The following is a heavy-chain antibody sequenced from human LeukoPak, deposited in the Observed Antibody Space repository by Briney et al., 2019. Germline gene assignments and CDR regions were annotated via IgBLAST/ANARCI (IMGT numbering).Heavy chain of an antibody. CDR2: IYPGDSDT. V-gene: IGHV5-51*01. Sequence: GESLKISCRGSGYSFNTYWIGWVRQMPGKGLEWMGIIYPGDSDTRNSPSFQGQVTISADKSVSTAYLQWSSLKASDTAMYFCARPRTYSSGCYFDYWGRGTLVTVSS. CDR3: ARPRTYSSGCYFDY. D-gene: IGHD6-19*01. CDR1: GYSFNTYW. J-gene: IGHJ4*02.